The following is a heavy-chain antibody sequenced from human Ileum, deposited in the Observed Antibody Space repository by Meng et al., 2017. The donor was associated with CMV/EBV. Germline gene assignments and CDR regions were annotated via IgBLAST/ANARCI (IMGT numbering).Heavy chain of an antibody. D-gene: IGHD2/OR15-2a*01. V-gene: IGHV4-34*01. CDR1: ASFPVSY. Sequence: ASFPVSYWYCLCQRPGQGLGWIREGCLSGSTESTTSLKRSVSIAVNTSKNQFFLNLSAVTAAKTAVYYCASDTGPRATFYENPYFDYWGQGTLVTVSS. J-gene: IGHJ4*02. CDR3: ASDTGPRATFYENPYFDY. CDR2: GCLSGST.